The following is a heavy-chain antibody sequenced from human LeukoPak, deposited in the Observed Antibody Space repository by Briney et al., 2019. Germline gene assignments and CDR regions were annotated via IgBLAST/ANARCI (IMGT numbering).Heavy chain of an antibody. CDR3: ARDLLGEIEAAAGTSGLMH. CDR1: GFTFSSYS. CDR2: ISSSSSYI. Sequence: PGGSLRLSCAASGFTFSSYSMNWVRQAPGKGLEWVSSISSSSSYIYYADSVKGRFTISRDNAKNSLYLQMNSLRAEDTAVYYRARDLLGEIEAAAGTSGLMHWGQGTLVTVSS. J-gene: IGHJ4*02. V-gene: IGHV3-21*01. D-gene: IGHD6-13*01.